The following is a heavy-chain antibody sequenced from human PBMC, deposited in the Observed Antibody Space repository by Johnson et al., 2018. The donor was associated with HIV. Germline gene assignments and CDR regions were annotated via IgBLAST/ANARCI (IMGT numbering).Heavy chain of an antibody. CDR2: ISYDGSNK. Sequence: QVQLVESGGGVVQPGRSLRLSCAASGFTFSSYAMHWVRQAPGKGLEWVAVISYDGSNKYYVDSVKGRFTISRNNAKNSLYLQMNSLRAEDTAVYYCARMTSGSYPNIWGQGTMVTVS. CDR1: GFTFSSYA. V-gene: IGHV3-30*04. D-gene: IGHD1-26*01. CDR3: ARMTSGSYPNI. J-gene: IGHJ3*02.